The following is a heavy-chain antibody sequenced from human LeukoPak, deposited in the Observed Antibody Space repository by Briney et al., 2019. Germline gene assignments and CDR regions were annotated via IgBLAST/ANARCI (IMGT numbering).Heavy chain of an antibody. CDR3: ARVAEAAAFDY. CDR2: ISSNSRYI. Sequence: GGSLRLSCAASGFTFSTYSMNWVRQAPGKGLEWVSSISSNSRYIYYADSMRGRFTISRDNAKNSLYLQMNSLKPEDTAVYYCARVAEAAAFDYWGQGTLVTVSS. V-gene: IGHV3-21*06. CDR1: GFTFSTYS. D-gene: IGHD6-13*01. J-gene: IGHJ4*02.